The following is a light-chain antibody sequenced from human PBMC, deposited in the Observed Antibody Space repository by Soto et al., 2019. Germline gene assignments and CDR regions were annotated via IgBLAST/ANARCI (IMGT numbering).Light chain of an antibody. CDR3: QQSYSALPLT. CDR2: VAS. CDR1: QSIGTY. V-gene: IGKV1-39*01. Sequence: DLQMTQSPSSLSASVGDRVTITCRASQSIGTYLNWYQQKPGKAPKLLIFVASSLQIGGPSRFRGSGSGTDFTLTISGLQPEAFATYYCQQSYSALPLTFGRGTKVEMK. J-gene: IGKJ4*01.